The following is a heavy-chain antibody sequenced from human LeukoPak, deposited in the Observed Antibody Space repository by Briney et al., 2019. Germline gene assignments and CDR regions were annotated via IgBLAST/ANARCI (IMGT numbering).Heavy chain of an antibody. J-gene: IGHJ4*02. CDR3: ARRCSGSSCYYGDY. D-gene: IGHD2-2*01. CDR1: GFTFSRYA. V-gene: IGHV3-33*01. CDR2: IWYDGSHT. Sequence: PGGSLRLSCAASGFTFSRYAMHWVRQAPGKGLEWVAVIWYDGSHTSYAESVKGRFTISRDNSNNTLYLQMNSLRADDTAVYYCARRCSGSSCYYGDYWGQGTLVTVSS.